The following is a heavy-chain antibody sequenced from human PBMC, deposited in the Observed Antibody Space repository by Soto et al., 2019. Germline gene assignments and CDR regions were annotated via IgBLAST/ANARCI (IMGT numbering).Heavy chain of an antibody. CDR1: GFTFSSFH. D-gene: IGHD3-22*01. CDR3: ARVVVVIPPGYYYAMDV. Sequence: PGGSLRLSCAASGFTFSSFHMNWVRQAPGRGLEWVAYITSSSDTIYYSDSVKGRFTIPRDNGKNSLFLQMNSLRDEDTAVYYCARVVVVIPPGYYYAMDVWGQGTTVTVSS. CDR2: ITSSSDTI. J-gene: IGHJ6*02. V-gene: IGHV3-48*02.